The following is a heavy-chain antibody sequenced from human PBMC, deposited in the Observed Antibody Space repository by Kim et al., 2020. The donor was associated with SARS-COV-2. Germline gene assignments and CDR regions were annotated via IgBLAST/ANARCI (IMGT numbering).Heavy chain of an antibody. CDR2: ISGSGGST. D-gene: IGHD6-13*01. CDR1: GFTFSTYA. V-gene: IGHV3-23*01. J-gene: IGHJ5*02. CDR3: AKDWVSSSWYNWFDP. Sequence: GGSLRLSCAASGFTFSTYAMSWVRQAPGKGLEWVSAISGSGGSTYYADSVKGRFTISRDNSKNTLYLQMNSLRAEDTAVYYCAKDWVSSSWYNWFDPWGQGTLVTVPS.